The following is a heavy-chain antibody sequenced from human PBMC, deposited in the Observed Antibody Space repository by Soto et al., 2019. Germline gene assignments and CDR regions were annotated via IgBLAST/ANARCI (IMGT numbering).Heavy chain of an antibody. CDR3: ARQDSSSWSARV. CDR1: GYSFTSYW. V-gene: IGHV5-10-1*01. D-gene: IGHD6-13*01. J-gene: IGHJ4*02. Sequence: PGESLKISCKGSGYSFTSYWISWVRQMPGKGLEWMGRIDPSDSYTNYSPSFQGHVTISADKSISTAYLQWSSLKASDTAMYHCARQDSSSWSARVWGQGTLVTVSS. CDR2: IDPSDSYT.